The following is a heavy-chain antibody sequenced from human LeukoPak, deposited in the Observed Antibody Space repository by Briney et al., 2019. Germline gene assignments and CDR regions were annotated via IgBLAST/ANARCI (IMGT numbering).Heavy chain of an antibody. CDR2: ISSNGGST. V-gene: IGHV3-64*01. J-gene: IGHJ4*02. D-gene: IGHD3-10*01. CDR1: GFTFSSYA. Sequence: GGSLRLSCAASGFTFSSYAMHWVRQAPGKGLEYVSAISSNGGSTYYANSVKGRFTISRDNSKNTLYLQMGSLRAEDMAVYYCASIISGVWPRFDYWGQGTLVTVSS. CDR3: ASIISGVWPRFDY.